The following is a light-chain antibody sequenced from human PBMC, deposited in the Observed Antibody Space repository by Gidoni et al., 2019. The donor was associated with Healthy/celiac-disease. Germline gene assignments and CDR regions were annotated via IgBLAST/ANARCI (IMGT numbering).Light chain of an antibody. Sequence: DIVMTQSPDSLAVSLGERATINCKSSQSVLYSSNNKNYLAWYQQKPGQPPKLLIYWASPRESGVPDRFSGSGSGTDFTRTISSLQAEDVAVYYCQQYYSTPLTFGGGTKVEIK. V-gene: IGKV4-1*01. CDR1: QSVLYSSNNKNY. CDR2: WAS. J-gene: IGKJ4*01. CDR3: QQYYSTPLT.